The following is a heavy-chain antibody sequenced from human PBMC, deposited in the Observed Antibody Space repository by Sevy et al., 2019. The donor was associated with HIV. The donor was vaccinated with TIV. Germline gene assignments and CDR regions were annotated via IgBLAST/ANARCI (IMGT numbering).Heavy chain of an antibody. CDR3: VKDPDYNFWRGDYGMDV. CDR1: GFSFSNSA. V-gene: IGHV3-64D*06. J-gene: IGHJ6*02. D-gene: IGHD3-3*01. CDR2: ISSDGVST. Sequence: GGSLRLSCSGSGFSFSNSAMNWVRQTPGKGLKYVSAISSDGVSTYYTDSVRGRFTISRDNSKNTLYLQMSSLRVEDTAWYYCVKDPDYNFWRGDYGMDVWGQGTTVTVSS.